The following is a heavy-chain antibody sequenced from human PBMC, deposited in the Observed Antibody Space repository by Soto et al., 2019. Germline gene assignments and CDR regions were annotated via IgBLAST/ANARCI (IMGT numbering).Heavy chain of an antibody. Sequence: PGESLKISCKGSGYSFTSYWIGWVRQMPGEGLEWMGIIYPGDSNTRYSPSFQGQVTISADKSISTAYLQWSSLKASDTAMYYCARQGITGTGSYYYGMDVWGQGTTVTVSS. D-gene: IGHD1-20*01. CDR2: IYPGDSNT. V-gene: IGHV5-51*01. J-gene: IGHJ6*02. CDR3: ARQGITGTGSYYYGMDV. CDR1: GYSFTSYW.